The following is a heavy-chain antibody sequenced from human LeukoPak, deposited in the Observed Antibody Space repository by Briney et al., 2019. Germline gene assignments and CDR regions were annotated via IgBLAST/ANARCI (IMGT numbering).Heavy chain of an antibody. J-gene: IGHJ5*02. CDR2: ISGNGGST. Sequence: QPGGSLRLSCAASGFTFSSYAMSWVRQAPGKGLEWVSAISGNGGSTYYADSVKGRFTISRDNSKNTLYLQMNSLRAEDTAVYYCAKDPPSWYSSSWYGFDPWGQGTLVTVSS. CDR3: AKDPPSWYSSSWYGFDP. D-gene: IGHD6-13*01. V-gene: IGHV3-23*01. CDR1: GFTFSSYA.